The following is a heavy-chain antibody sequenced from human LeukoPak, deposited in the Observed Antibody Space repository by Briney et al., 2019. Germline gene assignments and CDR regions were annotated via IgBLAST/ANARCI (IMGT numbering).Heavy chain of an antibody. J-gene: IGHJ5*02. CDR2: INPSGGST. D-gene: IGHD4-23*01. CDR1: GYTFSNYD. V-gene: IGHV1-46*01. CDR3: ARDNSVEDTAWWFDP. Sequence: ASVKVSCKTSGYTFSNYDINWVRQATGQGLEWMGIINPSGGSTSYAQKFQGRVTMTRDMSTSTDYMELSSLRSEDTAVYYCARDNSVEDTAWWFDPWGQGTLVTVSS.